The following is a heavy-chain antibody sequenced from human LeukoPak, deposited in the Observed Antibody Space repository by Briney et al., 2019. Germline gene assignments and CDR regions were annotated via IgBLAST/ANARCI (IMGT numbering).Heavy chain of an antibody. CDR2: ISSSGTYV. V-gene: IGHV3-21*01. CDR3: ARASSKQLAGYLPDGFDI. J-gene: IGHJ3*02. D-gene: IGHD6-13*01. Sequence: GGSLRLSCAASGFTYSRYSMNWVRQAPGKGLEWVSSISSSGTYVYYADAVKGRFTNSRDNAKNSLTLQMNSLGADDAAVYYGARASSKQLAGYLPDGFDIWGQGTMVTVSS. CDR1: GFTYSRYS.